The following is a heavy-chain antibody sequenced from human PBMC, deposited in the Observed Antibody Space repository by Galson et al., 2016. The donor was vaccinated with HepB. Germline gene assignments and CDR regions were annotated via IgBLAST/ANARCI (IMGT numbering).Heavy chain of an antibody. V-gene: IGHV3-48*01. D-gene: IGHD4-17*01. Sequence: SLRLSCAASGFTFSDYSMNWVRQAPGKGLEWLSYISGTGSTIYNADSLKGRFTISRDSSKNTLYLQMNSLRVEDTAVYYCARAKGDYGLTDTLFDYWGQGTLVTVSS. J-gene: IGHJ4*02. CDR2: ISGTGSTI. CDR1: GFTFSDYS. CDR3: ARAKGDYGLTDTLFDY.